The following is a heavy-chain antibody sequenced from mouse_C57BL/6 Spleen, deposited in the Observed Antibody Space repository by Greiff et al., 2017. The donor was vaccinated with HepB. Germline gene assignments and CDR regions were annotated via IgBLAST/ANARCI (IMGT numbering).Heavy chain of an antibody. CDR1: GYAFSSYW. Sequence: VQLQESGAELVKPGASVKISCKASGYAFSSYWMNWVKQRPGKGLEWIGQIYPGDGDTNYNGKFKGKATLTADKSSSTAYMQLSSLTSEDSAVYFCARRGYYGSSYGDYWGQGTTLIVSS. V-gene: IGHV1-80*01. D-gene: IGHD1-1*01. CDR3: ARRGYYGSSYGDY. CDR2: IYPGDGDT. J-gene: IGHJ2*01.